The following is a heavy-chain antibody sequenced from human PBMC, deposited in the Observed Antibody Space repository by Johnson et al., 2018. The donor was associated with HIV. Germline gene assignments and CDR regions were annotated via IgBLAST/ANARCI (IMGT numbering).Heavy chain of an antibody. V-gene: IGHV3-53*01. CDR1: GFTVSSNY. Sequence: MQLVESGGGLIQPGGSLRLSCAASGFTVSSNYMSWVRQAPGKGLEWVSVIYSGGSTYYADSVQGRFTISRDNSKNTLYLQMNSLRAEDTAVYYCARADSSSSPWMGLDIWGQGTMVTVSS. CDR3: ARADSSSSPWMGLDI. D-gene: IGHD6-13*01. J-gene: IGHJ3*02. CDR2: IYSGGST.